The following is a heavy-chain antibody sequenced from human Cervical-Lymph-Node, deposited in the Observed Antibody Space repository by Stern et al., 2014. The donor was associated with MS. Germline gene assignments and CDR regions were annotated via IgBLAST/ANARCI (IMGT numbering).Heavy chain of an antibody. Sequence: QVQLVQSGGGVVQPGRSLRLSCAASGFTFSSYAMHWVRQAPGKGLERVAVISYDGSNKYYADAVKGRFTISRDNSKNTLYLQMNSLRAEDTAVYYCARGVLLGVLRYWGQGTLVTVSS. CDR1: GFTFSSYA. CDR3: ARGVLLGVLRY. J-gene: IGHJ4*02. CDR2: ISYDGSNK. D-gene: IGHD3-10*01. V-gene: IGHV3-30*01.